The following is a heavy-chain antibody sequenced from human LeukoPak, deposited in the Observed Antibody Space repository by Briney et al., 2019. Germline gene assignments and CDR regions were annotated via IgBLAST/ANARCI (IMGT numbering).Heavy chain of an antibody. D-gene: IGHD6-19*01. V-gene: IGHV4-59*01. Sequence: ASETLPLTCTVSGGSINSYYWSWIRQPPGKGLEWIGYIHYSGSTNYNPSLKSRVTISGDTSKNQFSLKLSSVTAADTAVYYCARYIAVAGFTHFDYWGQGTLVTVSS. CDR2: IHYSGST. J-gene: IGHJ4*02. CDR3: ARYIAVAGFTHFDY. CDR1: GGSINSYY.